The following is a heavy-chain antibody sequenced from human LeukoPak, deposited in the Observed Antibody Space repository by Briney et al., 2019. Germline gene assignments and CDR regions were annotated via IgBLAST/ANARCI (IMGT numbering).Heavy chain of an antibody. D-gene: IGHD3-22*01. V-gene: IGHV4-39*01. J-gene: IGHJ4*02. CDR1: GGSISSSSYY. CDR2: IYYSAST. Sequence: PSETLSLTCTVSGGSISSSSYYWGWIRQPPGKGLEWIGSIYYSASTYYNPSLKSRVTISVDTSKNQFSLKLSSVTAADTAVYYCARFTYYDSSGYTYYFDYWGQGTLVTVSS. CDR3: ARFTYYDSSGYTYYFDY.